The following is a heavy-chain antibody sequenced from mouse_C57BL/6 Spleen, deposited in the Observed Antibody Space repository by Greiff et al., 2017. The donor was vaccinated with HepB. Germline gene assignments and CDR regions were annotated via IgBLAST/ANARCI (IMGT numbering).Heavy chain of an antibody. CDR3: ARHNGNYPYWYFDV. CDR1: EYEFPSHD. CDR2: INSDGGST. Sequence: EVKVEESGGGLVQPGESLKLSCESNEYEFPSHDMSWVRKTPEKRLELVAAINSDGGSTYYPDTMERRFIISRDNTQKTLYLQMSSLRSEDTALYYCARHNGNYPYWYFDVWGTGTTVTVSS. D-gene: IGHD2-1*01. J-gene: IGHJ1*03. V-gene: IGHV5-2*03.